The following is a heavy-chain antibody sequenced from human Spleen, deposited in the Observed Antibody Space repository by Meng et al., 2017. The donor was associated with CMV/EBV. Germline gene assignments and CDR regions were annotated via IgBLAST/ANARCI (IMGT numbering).Heavy chain of an antibody. J-gene: IGHJ2*01. Sequence: SETLSLTCTVSGGSISSYYWSWIRQPPGKGLEWIGFIYDSGTTNYNPSLKSRVTISLDTSKDQFSLKLSSVTAADTAVYYCAREPFCSSGRCQRDWYFDLWGRGTLVTVSS. D-gene: IGHD2-15*01. V-gene: IGHV4-59*01. CDR1: GGSISSYY. CDR2: IYDSGTT. CDR3: AREPFCSSGRCQRDWYFDL.